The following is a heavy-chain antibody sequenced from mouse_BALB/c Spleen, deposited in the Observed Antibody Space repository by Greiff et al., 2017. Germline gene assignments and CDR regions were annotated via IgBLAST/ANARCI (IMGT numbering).Heavy chain of an antibody. J-gene: IGHJ4*01. CDR1: GFTFSDYG. D-gene: IGHD4-1*01. CDR2: ISNLAYSI. Sequence: DVKLVESGGGLVQPGGSRKLSCAASGFTFSDYGMAWVRQAPGKGPEWVAFISNLAYSIYYADTVTGRFTISRENAKNTLYLEMSSLRSEDTAMYYCARGNWDGYAMDYWGQGTSVTVSS. CDR3: ARGNWDGYAMDY. V-gene: IGHV5-15*02.